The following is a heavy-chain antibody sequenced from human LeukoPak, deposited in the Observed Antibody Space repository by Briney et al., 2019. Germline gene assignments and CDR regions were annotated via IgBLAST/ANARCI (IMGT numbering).Heavy chain of an antibody. V-gene: IGHV3-33*01. Sequence: GGSLRLSCAASGFTFSSYGMHWVRQAPGKGLEWVAVIWYGGSNRYYADSVKGRFTISRDNSKNTLYLQMNSLRAEDTAVYYCARGAPYSSGWYVNYWGQGTLVTVSS. CDR2: IWYGGSNR. CDR1: GFTFSSYG. J-gene: IGHJ4*02. D-gene: IGHD6-19*01. CDR3: ARGAPYSSGWYVNY.